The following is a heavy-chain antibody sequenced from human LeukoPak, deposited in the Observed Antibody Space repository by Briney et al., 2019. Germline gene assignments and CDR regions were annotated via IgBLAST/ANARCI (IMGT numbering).Heavy chain of an antibody. Sequence: SETLSLTCVVSGGSLSNFYWSWVRQPPGKGLEWLGYISYGGGTTYNTTLKRRLSMSMDTSKNQFSLRLSSVTAADTALYYCARVGDTSGYFYYFDSWGQGTLVTVSS. D-gene: IGHD3-22*01. CDR3: ARVGDTSGYFYYFDS. CDR1: GGSLSNFY. J-gene: IGHJ4*02. V-gene: IGHV4-59*08. CDR2: ISYGGGT.